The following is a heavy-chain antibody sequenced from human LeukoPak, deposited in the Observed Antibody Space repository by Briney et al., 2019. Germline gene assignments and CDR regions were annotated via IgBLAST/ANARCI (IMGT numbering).Heavy chain of an antibody. CDR1: GYTFTSYG. CDR3: AREVTIFGVVIPLGFDY. J-gene: IGHJ4*02. Sequence: ASVKVSCKASGYTFTSYGISWVRQAPGQGLEWMGWISAYNGNTNYAQKLQGRVTMTTDTSTSTAYMELGSLRSDDTAVYYCAREVTIFGVVIPLGFDYWGQGTLVTVSS. D-gene: IGHD3-3*01. CDR2: ISAYNGNT. V-gene: IGHV1-18*01.